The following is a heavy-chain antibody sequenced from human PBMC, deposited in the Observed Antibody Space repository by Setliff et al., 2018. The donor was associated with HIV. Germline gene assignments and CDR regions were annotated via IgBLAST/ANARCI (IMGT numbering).Heavy chain of an antibody. V-gene: IGHV1-69*13. D-gene: IGHD2-2*01. CDR3: ARDHCSSSGCYEYSYYGMDV. J-gene: IGHJ6*02. CDR1: GGTFSSYS. Sequence: SVKVSCKASGGTFSSYSITWVRQAPGQGLEWVGGIIPIFGTTNYAQKFQGRVTITADESTSTAYMELSSLRSEDTAVYYCARDHCSSSGCYEYSYYGMDVWGQGTTVTVSS. CDR2: IIPIFGTT.